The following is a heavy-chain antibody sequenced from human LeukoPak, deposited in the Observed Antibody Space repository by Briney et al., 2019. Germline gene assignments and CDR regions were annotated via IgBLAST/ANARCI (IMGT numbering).Heavy chain of an antibody. V-gene: IGHV4-59*08. J-gene: IGHJ3*01. CDR2: IYYSGST. D-gene: IGHD3-10*01. Sequence: SETLSLTCTVSVGSINDYYWSWILQPPGKGLEYIGYIYYSGSTNYNPSLKSRVTISIDTSKSHFSLKLSSVTAADTAVYYCARRFDLWGQGTMVTVSS. CDR1: VGSINDYY. CDR3: ARRFDL.